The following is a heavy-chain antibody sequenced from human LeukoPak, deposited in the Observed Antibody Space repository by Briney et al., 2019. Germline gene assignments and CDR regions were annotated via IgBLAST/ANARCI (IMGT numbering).Heavy chain of an antibody. Sequence: GGSLRLSCAASGFTFSSYSMNWVRQAPGKGLEWVSSISSSSSYIYYADSVKGRFTISRDNAKNSLYLQMNSLRAEDTAVYYCARDIVVVVAATPGYYYYGMDVWGQGTTVTVSS. V-gene: IGHV3-21*01. CDR1: GFTFSSYS. D-gene: IGHD2-15*01. CDR2: ISSSSSYI. CDR3: ARDIVVVVAATPGYYYYGMDV. J-gene: IGHJ6*02.